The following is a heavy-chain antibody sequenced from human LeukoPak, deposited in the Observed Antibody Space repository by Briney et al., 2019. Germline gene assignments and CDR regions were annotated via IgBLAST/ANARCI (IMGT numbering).Heavy chain of an antibody. J-gene: IGHJ4*02. CDR1: GGSISSYY. D-gene: IGHD5-12*01. CDR3: ARLWGYSGYDYFVY. V-gene: IGHV4-59*08. CDR2: IYYSGST. Sequence: SETLSLTCTVSGGSISSYYWSWIRQPPGKGLEWIGYIYYSGSTNYNPSLKSGVTISVDTSKNKLSLKLSSVTAADTAVYYCARLWGYSGYDYFVYWGQGTLGTVSS.